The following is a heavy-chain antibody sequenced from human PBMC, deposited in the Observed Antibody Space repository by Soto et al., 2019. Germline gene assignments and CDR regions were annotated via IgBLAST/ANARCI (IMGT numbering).Heavy chain of an antibody. CDR3: APAAFGEFVGSFGY. D-gene: IGHD3-10*01. V-gene: IGHV2-5*02. J-gene: IGHJ4*02. CDR1: GFSLHTHAVG. CDR2: VYWDDDK. Sequence: QITLKVSGPTLVKPTQTLTLTCTFSGFSLHTHAVGVGWIRQPPGKALEWLALVYWDDDKRYNLFLKSRLAITKDTSKNQVVLTMTNMDPVDTATYYFAPAAFGEFVGSFGYWGQGTLVTVSS.